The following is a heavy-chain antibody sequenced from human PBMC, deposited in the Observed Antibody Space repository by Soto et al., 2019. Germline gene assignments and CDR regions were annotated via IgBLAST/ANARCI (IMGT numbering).Heavy chain of an antibody. CDR2: ISSNGGGT. CDR3: ARSARPDIYHMEV. CDR1: GFTLSGYA. Sequence: EVQLAESGGGLAQPGGSLRLSCAASGFTLSGYAMDWVRQAPGKGLEYVSGISSNGGGTYYANSVQGRFTISRDNSKNTVYLQMGSLRPEDMAVYYCARSARPDIYHMEVWGKGATVTVSS. D-gene: IGHD6-6*01. J-gene: IGHJ6*03. V-gene: IGHV3-64*01.